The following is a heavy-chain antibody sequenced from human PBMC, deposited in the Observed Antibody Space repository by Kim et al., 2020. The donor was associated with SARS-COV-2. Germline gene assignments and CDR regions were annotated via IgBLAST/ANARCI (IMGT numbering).Heavy chain of an antibody. CDR2: MNPNSGNT. V-gene: IGHV1-8*01. D-gene: IGHD3-3*01. CDR1: GYTFTSYD. CDR3: ARGWLLEWLLYPSGFDP. J-gene: IGHJ5*02. Sequence: ASVKVSCKASGYTFTSYDINWVRQATGQGLEWMGWMNPNSGNTGYAQKFQGRVTMTRNTSISTAYMELSSLRSEDTAVYYCARGWLLEWLLYPSGFDPWGQGTLVTVSS.